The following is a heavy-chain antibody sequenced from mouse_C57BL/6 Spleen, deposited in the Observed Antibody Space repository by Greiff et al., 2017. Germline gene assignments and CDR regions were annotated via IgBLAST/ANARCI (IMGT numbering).Heavy chain of an antibody. V-gene: IGHV1-39*01. CDR2: INPNYGTT. J-gene: IGHJ4*01. CDR1: GYSFTDYN. Sequence: ESGPELVKPGASVKISCKASGYSFTDYNMNWVKQSDGKSLEWIGVINPNYGTTSYNQKFKGKATLTVDQSSSTAYMQLNSLTSEDSAVYYCARSYYYGSSSYAMDYWGQGTSVTVSS. CDR3: ARSYYYGSSSYAMDY. D-gene: IGHD1-1*01.